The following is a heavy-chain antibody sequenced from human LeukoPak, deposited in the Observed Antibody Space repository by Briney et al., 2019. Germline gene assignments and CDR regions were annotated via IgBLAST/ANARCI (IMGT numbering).Heavy chain of an antibody. Sequence: GGSLRLSCAASGFIFSDYYMSWVRQAPGKGLEWVSYISSSGSIINYADSVKGRFTISRDNAKNSLYLQMNSLSAEDTAVYYCARDETRRPYLSDISGYSPDAFDFWGQGTMVTVSS. CDR2: ISSSGSII. D-gene: IGHD3-22*01. J-gene: IGHJ3*01. CDR1: GFIFSDYY. CDR3: ARDETRRPYLSDISGYSPDAFDF. V-gene: IGHV3-11*01.